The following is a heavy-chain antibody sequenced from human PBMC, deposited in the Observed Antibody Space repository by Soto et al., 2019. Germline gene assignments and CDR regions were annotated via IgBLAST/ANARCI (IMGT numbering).Heavy chain of an antibody. CDR2: TNKDGASS. CDR1: GFTFSAFW. J-gene: IGHJ3*02. CDR3: ARDDLRRNEALDI. V-gene: IGHV3-74*01. Sequence: EVQLVESGGDFVQPGGSLRLSCEASGFTFSAFWMHWVRHVPGEGLMWISRTNKDGASSEYADSVKGRFSVSRDNAKNTMFLHMTGFRAEDTAVYYCARDDLRRNEALDIWGQGTVVTVSS. D-gene: IGHD2-21*01.